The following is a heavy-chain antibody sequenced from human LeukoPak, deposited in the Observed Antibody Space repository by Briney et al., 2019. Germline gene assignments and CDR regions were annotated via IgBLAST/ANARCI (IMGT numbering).Heavy chain of an antibody. CDR1: GYTFTTLD. Sequence: ASVKVSCKASGYTFTTLDINWVRQATGQGLEWMGWINPKSGYTGYAQKFQGRVTITTDESTSTAYMELSSLRSEDTAVYYCASRAGQQLVFGYYYMDVWGKGTTVAVSS. CDR3: ASRAGQQLVFGYYYMDV. V-gene: IGHV1-8*03. D-gene: IGHD6-13*01. J-gene: IGHJ6*03. CDR2: INPKSGYT.